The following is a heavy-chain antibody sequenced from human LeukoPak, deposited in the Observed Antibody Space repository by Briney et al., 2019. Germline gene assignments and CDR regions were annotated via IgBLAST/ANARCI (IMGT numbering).Heavy chain of an antibody. CDR2: IYTSGGT. CDR3: AREPRWELLPLFDY. D-gene: IGHD1-26*01. Sequence: PSETLSLTCTVSGGSISSGSYYWSWIRQPAGKGLEWIGRIYTSGGTNYNPSLKSRVTISVDTSKNQFSLKLSSVTAADTAVYYCAREPRWELLPLFDYWGQGTLVTVSS. J-gene: IGHJ4*02. V-gene: IGHV4-61*02. CDR1: GGSISSGSYY.